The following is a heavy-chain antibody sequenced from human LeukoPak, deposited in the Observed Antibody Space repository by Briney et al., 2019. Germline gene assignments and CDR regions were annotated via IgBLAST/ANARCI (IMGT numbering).Heavy chain of an antibody. CDR2: IKQDGSEK. V-gene: IGHV3-7*01. J-gene: IGHJ4*02. CDR3: AREGSSSTPPFDD. CDR1: GFTFSSYW. Sequence: GGSLRLSCAASGFTFSSYWMSWVRQAPGKGLEWVANIKQDGSEKYYVDSVKGRFTISRDNAKNSLYLQIKSLRAEDTAVYYCAREGSSSTPPFDDWGQGALVTVSS. D-gene: IGHD6-6*01.